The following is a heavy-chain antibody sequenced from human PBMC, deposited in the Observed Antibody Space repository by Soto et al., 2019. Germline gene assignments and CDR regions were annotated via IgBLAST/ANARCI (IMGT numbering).Heavy chain of an antibody. CDR3: ARESEDLTSNFDY. V-gene: IGHV3-21*06. J-gene: IGHJ4*02. CDR1: GFTFTRYS. Sequence: EVQLVESGGGLVKPGGSLRLSCAASGFTFTRYSMNWVRQAPGKGLEWVSSISSTTDYIYYGDSMTGRFTISRDNAKNSLYLEMNSLRAEYTAVYYCARESEDLTSNFDYWGQGTLVTVSS. CDR2: ISSTTDYI.